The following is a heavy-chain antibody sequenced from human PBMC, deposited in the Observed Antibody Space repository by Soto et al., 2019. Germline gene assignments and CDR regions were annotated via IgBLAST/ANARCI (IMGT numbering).Heavy chain of an antibody. J-gene: IGHJ4*02. D-gene: IGHD1-1*01. V-gene: IGHV4-34*01. CDR2: INHSGST. Sequence: SETLSLTCAVYGGSFSSYYWSWIRQPPGKGLEWIGEINHSGSTNYNPSLKSRVTISVDTSKNQFSLKLSSVTAADTAVYYCARGLTTYDYWGQGTLVTVSS. CDR3: ARGLTTYDY. CDR1: GGSFSSYY.